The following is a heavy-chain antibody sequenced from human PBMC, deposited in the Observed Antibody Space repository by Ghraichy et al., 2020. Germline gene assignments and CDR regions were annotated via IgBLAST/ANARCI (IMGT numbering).Heavy chain of an antibody. CDR2: IKQDGSEK. D-gene: IGHD3-22*01. V-gene: IGHV3-7*03. CDR3: ARESTGWSSDSSGYYGPSSY. Sequence: GGSLRLSCAASGFTFSSYWMSWVRQAPGKGLEWVANIKQDGSEKYYVDSVKGRFTISRDNAKNSLYLQMNSLRAEDTAVYYCARESTGWSSDSSGYYGPSSYWGQGTLVTVS. CDR1: GFTFSSYW. J-gene: IGHJ4*02.